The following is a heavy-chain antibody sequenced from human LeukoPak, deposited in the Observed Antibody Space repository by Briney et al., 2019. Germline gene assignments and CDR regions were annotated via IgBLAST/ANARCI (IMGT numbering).Heavy chain of an antibody. Sequence: QPGGSLRLSCAASGFTFSSYAMHWVRQAPGKGLEWVAVISYDGSNKYYADSVKGRFTISRDNSKNTLYLQMNSLRAEDTAVYYCAKLGYSSGSNWFDPWGQGTLVTVSS. CDR2: ISYDGSNK. CDR1: GFTFSSYA. D-gene: IGHD6-19*01. J-gene: IGHJ5*02. CDR3: AKLGYSSGSNWFDP. V-gene: IGHV3-30-3*02.